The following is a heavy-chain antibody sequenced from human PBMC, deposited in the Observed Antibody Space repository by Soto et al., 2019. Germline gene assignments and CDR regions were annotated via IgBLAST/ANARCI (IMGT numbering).Heavy chain of an antibody. CDR1: GYTFTSYG. V-gene: IGHV1-18*04. CDR3: ASPLRGNDAFDI. D-gene: IGHD3-16*01. Sequence: ASVNVSCKASGYTFTSYGISWVRQAPGQGLEWMGWISAYNGNTNYAQKLQGRVTMTTDTSTSTAYMELRSLRSDDTAVYYCASPLRGNDAFDIWGQGTMVTVSS. J-gene: IGHJ3*02. CDR2: ISAYNGNT.